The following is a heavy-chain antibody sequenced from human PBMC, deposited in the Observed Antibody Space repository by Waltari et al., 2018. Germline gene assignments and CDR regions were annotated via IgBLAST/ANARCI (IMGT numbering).Heavy chain of an antibody. J-gene: IGHJ4*02. CDR3: AREIAVAGTNYFDY. D-gene: IGHD6-19*01. Sequence: QVQLVQSGAEVKKPGSSVKVSCKASGGTFSSYAISWVRQAPGQGLEWMGRSIPIFGTGNYAQKFEGRVTITADESTSTAYMELSSLRSEDTAVYYCAREIAVAGTNYFDYWGQGTLVTVSS. CDR1: GGTFSSYA. CDR2: SIPIFGTG. V-gene: IGHV1-69*18.